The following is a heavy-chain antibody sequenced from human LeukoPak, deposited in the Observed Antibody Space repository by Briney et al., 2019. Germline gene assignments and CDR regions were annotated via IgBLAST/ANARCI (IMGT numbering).Heavy chain of an antibody. Sequence: ASVKVSCKASGYTFTGYYMHWVRQAPGQGLEWMGWIKPNSGGTNYAQKFQGRVTLTRDTSISTAYMELNSVRSDDTAVYYCARDRDDIFDIWGQGTMVTVSS. CDR3: ARDRDDIFDI. CDR1: GYTFTGYY. CDR2: IKPNSGGT. J-gene: IGHJ3*02. V-gene: IGHV1-2*02. D-gene: IGHD5-24*01.